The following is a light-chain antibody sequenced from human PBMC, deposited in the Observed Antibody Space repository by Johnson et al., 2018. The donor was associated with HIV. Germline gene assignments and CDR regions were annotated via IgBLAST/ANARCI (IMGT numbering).Light chain of an antibody. V-gene: IGLV1-44*01. J-gene: IGLJ1*01. CDR2: SNN. Sequence: QSVLTQPPSASGTPGQRVTISCSGSSSNIGSNTVNWYQQLPGTAPKLLIYSNNQRPSGVPDRFSGSKSGTSASLAISGLQSVDEADYYCAAWDDSLSAGSYFFGTGTKVTVL. CDR3: AAWDDSLSAGSYF. CDR1: SSNIGSNT.